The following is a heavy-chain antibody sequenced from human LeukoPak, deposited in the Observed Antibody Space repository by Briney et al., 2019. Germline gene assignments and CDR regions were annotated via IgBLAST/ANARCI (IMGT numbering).Heavy chain of an antibody. Sequence: PSETLSLTCTVSGGSISSGGYYWSWIRQHPGKGLEWIGYIYYSGSTYYNPSLKSRVTISVDTSKNQFSLKLSSVTAADTAVYYCARARGRFLEFPFDYWGQGTLVTVSS. J-gene: IGHJ4*02. CDR2: IYYSGST. V-gene: IGHV4-31*03. D-gene: IGHD3-3*01. CDR3: ARARGRFLEFPFDY. CDR1: GGSISSGGYY.